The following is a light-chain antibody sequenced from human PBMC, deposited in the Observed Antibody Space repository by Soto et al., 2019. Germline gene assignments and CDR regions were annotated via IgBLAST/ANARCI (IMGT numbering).Light chain of an antibody. Sequence: DIVMTKSPLSLPVTPGEPASISCRSSQSLLHSNGYNYLDWYLQEPGQSPQLLIYLGSNRASVVADRGSGSESGTDFTLKISRVEDEDVGVYYCMQALDSPFTFCPATKVDIK. CDR1: QSLLHSNGYNY. CDR3: MQALDSPFT. J-gene: IGKJ3*01. V-gene: IGKV2-28*01. CDR2: LGS.